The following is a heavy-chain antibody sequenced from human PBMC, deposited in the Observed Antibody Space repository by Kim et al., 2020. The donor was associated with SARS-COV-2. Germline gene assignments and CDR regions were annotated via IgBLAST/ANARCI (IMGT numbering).Heavy chain of an antibody. CDR2: IYVDGNT. CDR3: SGGQVNGCWS. D-gene: IGHD2-8*01. J-gene: IGHJ1*01. Sequence: GGSLRLSCAASGFSVRSFYMSWVRQAPGEGLEWLSVIYVDGNTQYADSVGGRFTISRDNSENIVDFQLNTLRGEDTAGYYYSGGQVNGCWSWGRGTVGTV. V-gene: IGHV3-66*01. CDR1: GFSVRSFY.